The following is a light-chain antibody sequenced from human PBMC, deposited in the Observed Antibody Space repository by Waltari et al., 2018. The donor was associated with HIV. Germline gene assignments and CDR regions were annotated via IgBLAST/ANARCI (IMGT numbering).Light chain of an antibody. CDR3: VLYMGSGISV. Sequence: QTVVTQEPSFSVSPGGTVTLTCGLSSGSVSTSYYPSWYQQTPGQAPRTIIYSTNTRSSGVPDRFAGSIRGNKAALTITGAQADDESDYYCVLYMGSGISVFGGGTQLTVL. CDR1: SGSVSTSYY. V-gene: IGLV8-61*01. CDR2: STN. J-gene: IGLJ7*01.